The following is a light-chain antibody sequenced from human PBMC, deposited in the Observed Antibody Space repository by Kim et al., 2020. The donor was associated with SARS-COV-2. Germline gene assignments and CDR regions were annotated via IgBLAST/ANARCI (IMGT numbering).Light chain of an antibody. J-gene: IGKJ2*01. Sequence: SAAVGDRVTLTCRASENIDTHLAWYQQKPGRAPRLLIYLASNLENGVPSRFSGTGSGTEFSLSITSLQPDDFASYYCQHYSRFPYTFGQGTKLEI. V-gene: IGKV1-5*03. CDR2: LAS. CDR1: ENIDTH. CDR3: QHYSRFPYT.